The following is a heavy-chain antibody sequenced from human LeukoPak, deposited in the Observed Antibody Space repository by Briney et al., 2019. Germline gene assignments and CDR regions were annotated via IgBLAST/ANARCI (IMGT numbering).Heavy chain of an antibody. Sequence: SETLSLTCTVSGDSISSSSSYWGWIRQPPGKGLEWIGSIYYSGSTYYNTSLKSRVTISVDTSNNQFSLKLNSVTAADTAVYYCARNRYYYGSGNYGVPNWFDPWGQGTLVTVSS. CDR2: IYYSGST. V-gene: IGHV4-39*01. CDR3: ARNRYYYGSGNYGVPNWFDP. CDR1: GDSISSSSSY. J-gene: IGHJ5*02. D-gene: IGHD3-10*01.